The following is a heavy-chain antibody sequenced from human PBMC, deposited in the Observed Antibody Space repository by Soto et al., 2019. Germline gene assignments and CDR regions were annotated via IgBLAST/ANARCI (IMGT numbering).Heavy chain of an antibody. CDR2: IYYSGST. CDR3: ARGYSSSSLYYFDY. Sequence: VQLQESGPGLVKPSETLSLTCTVSGGSISSYYWSWIRQPPGKGLEWIGYIYYSGSTNYNPSLKSRVTISVDTSKNQFSLKLSSVTAADTAVYYCARGYSSSSLYYFDYWGQGTLVTVSS. D-gene: IGHD6-6*01. V-gene: IGHV4-59*01. J-gene: IGHJ4*02. CDR1: GGSISSYY.